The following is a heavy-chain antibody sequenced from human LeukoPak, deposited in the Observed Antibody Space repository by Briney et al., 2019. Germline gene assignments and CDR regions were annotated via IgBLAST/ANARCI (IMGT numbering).Heavy chain of an antibody. CDR3: ASLAAAGPKAPLFDY. CDR2: IKEDGSEK. V-gene: IGHV3-7*01. D-gene: IGHD6-13*01. CDR1: GFTFSSYW. J-gene: IGHJ4*02. Sequence: GGSLRLSCAAAGFTFSSYWMNWVRQAPGKGLEWVANIKEDGSEKYYVDSVKGRFTISRDNAKNSLYLQMNSLRAEDTAVYYCASLAAAGPKAPLFDYWGQGTLVTVSS.